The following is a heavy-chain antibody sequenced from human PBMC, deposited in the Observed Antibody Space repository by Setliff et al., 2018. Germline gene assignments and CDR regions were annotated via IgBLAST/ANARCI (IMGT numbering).Heavy chain of an antibody. CDR3: ARGIITMVRGVITFSYYFDY. V-gene: IGHV4-4*07. Sequence: PSETLSITCTVSGGSISSYYWSWIRQPAGKGLEWIGRIYTSGSTNYNPSLKSRVTMSVDTSKNQFSLKLSSVTAADTAVYYCARGIITMVRGVITFSYYFDYWGQGTLVTVSS. D-gene: IGHD3-10*01. J-gene: IGHJ4*02. CDR2: IYTSGST. CDR1: GGSISSYY.